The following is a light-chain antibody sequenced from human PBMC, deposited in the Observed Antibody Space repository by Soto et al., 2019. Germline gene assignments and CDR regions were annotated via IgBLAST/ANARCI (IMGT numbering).Light chain of an antibody. CDR1: QSITTN. V-gene: IGKV3-15*01. CDR2: GAS. J-gene: IGKJ1*01. CDR3: QQYNDWPRT. Sequence: EIVLTQSPATLSLSPGERATLSCRASQSITTNLVWYQQKAGQAPRLLIYGASTRATDIPVRFSGSGSGTEFTLTISSLQSEDFAVYYCQQYNDWPRTFGQGTKVDIK.